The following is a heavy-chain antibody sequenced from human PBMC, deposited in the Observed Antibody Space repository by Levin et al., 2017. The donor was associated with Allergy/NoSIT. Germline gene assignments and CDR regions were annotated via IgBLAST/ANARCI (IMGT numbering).Heavy chain of an antibody. CDR3: ARDRGVQRGLDFTDGMYV. CDR1: GFSFDDYG. Sequence: RSGGSLRLSCAASGFSFDDYGMSWVRQAPGKGLEWVSGINWNGGGTRYADSVKGRFTISRDNAKNSLYLQMNSLRAEDAALYHCARDRGVQRGLDFTDGMYVWGLGTTVTVSS. CDR2: INWNGGGT. J-gene: IGHJ6*02. V-gene: IGHV3-20*01. D-gene: IGHD3/OR15-3a*01.